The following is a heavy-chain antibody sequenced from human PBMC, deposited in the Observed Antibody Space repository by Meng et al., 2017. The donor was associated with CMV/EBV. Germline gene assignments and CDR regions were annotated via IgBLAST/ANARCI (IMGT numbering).Heavy chain of an antibody. CDR1: GVSIRTHY. CDR3: AERGGGY. J-gene: IGHJ4*02. Sequence: QVQLQQSGPGLVKPSETLSLTCRVSGVSIRTHYWSWVRQTPGKGLEWIASIHYTGRADYSPSLKSRLTISVDTSDSQLSLKLSSVTPADTAMYYCAERGGGYWGQGILVTSPQ. D-gene: IGHD1-1*01. CDR2: IHYTGRA. V-gene: IGHV4-59*11.